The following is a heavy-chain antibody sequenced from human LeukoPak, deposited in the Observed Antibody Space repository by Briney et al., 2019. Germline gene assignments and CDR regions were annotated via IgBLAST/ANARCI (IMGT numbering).Heavy chain of an antibody. Sequence: SVKVSCKASGATFSSYAISWVRQAPGQGLEWMGGITPIFGTANYAQKFQGRVTITADKSTSTAYMELSSLRSEDTAVYYCATRGQWLGHDAFDIWGQGTMVTVSS. V-gene: IGHV1-69*06. J-gene: IGHJ3*02. CDR2: ITPIFGTA. CDR3: ATRGQWLGHDAFDI. D-gene: IGHD6-19*01. CDR1: GATFSSYA.